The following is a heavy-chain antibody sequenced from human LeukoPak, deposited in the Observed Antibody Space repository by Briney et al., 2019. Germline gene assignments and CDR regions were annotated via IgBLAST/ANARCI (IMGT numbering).Heavy chain of an antibody. CDR2: INPSGGST. V-gene: IGHV1-46*01. J-gene: IGHJ4*02. Sequence: ASVKVSCKASGYTFTSYYMHWVRQAPGQGLEWMGIINPSGGSTSYAQKFQGRVTMTRDMSTSTVYMELSSLRAEDTAVYYCARDRGDDYFDYWGQGTLVTVSS. CDR1: GYTFTSYY. CDR3: ARDRGDDYFDY. D-gene: IGHD3-10*01.